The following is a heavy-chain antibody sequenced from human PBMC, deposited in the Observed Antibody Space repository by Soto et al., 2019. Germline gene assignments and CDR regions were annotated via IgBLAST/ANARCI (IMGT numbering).Heavy chain of an antibody. CDR1: GYTFTSYG. J-gene: IGHJ5*02. Sequence: GASVKVSCKASGYTFTSYGISWVRQAPGQGLEWLGWISAYNGNTNYAQKLQGRVTMTTDTSSSTAYTELRSLRSDDTAFYYCARWAPVVAATGGWFAPWGQGTLVTVSS. D-gene: IGHD2-15*01. CDR2: ISAYNGNT. CDR3: ARWAPVVAATGGWFAP. V-gene: IGHV1-18*01.